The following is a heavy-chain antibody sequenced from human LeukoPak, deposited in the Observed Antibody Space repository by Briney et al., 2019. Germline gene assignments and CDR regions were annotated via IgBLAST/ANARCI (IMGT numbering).Heavy chain of an antibody. CDR3: ARGRLGRQHASFFDS. J-gene: IGHJ4*01. D-gene: IGHD2-2*01. V-gene: IGHV4-59*08. CDR1: DGSMGTYY. Sequence: SEALSLTCSVSDGSMGTYYWGWIRQPPGKRLEWIGYIYYSGSTTYNPSLKSRVTVSVDTSKNQFSLKLTSMTAADTAVYYCARGRLGRQHASFFDSWGHGTLVTVSS. CDR2: IYYSGST.